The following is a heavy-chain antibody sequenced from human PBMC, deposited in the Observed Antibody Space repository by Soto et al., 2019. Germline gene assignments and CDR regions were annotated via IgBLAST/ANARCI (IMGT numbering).Heavy chain of an antibody. Sequence: QVQLQQWGAGLLKPSETLSLTCAVYGGSFRGYHWSWIRQPPGQGLEWIGEINHSGSTNYHPSLKSRVTTPLDTSKNQFSLKLSSVTAADTAVYYCAIWVTMVLGLTANYYYYYMDVWGKASTVTVTS. CDR3: AIWVTMVLGLTANYYYYYMDV. D-gene: IGHD3-10*01. V-gene: IGHV4-34*01. J-gene: IGHJ6*03. CDR1: GGSFRGYH. CDR2: INHSGST.